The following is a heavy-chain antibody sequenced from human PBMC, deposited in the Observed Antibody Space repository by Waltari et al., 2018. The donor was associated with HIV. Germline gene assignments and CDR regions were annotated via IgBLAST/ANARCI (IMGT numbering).Heavy chain of an antibody. CDR1: GMSFCHAW. CDR2: ITTKADGESV. D-gene: IGHD6-25*01. V-gene: IGHV3-15*02. CDR3: STSGWLDH. Sequence: EVQLVESGGAIVKPGESLRLSCAVSGMSFCHAWMSWVRQAPGKGLEWIARITTKADGESVDYAEVVRDRFTITRDDSTSTLFLQMSSLKTEDTALYYCSTSGWLDHWGQGTRVTVSS. J-gene: IGHJ5*02.